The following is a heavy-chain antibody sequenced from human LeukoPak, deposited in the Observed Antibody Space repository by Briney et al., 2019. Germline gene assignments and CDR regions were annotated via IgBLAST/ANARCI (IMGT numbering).Heavy chain of an antibody. V-gene: IGHV4-4*07. CDR3: ARVRIKYYYVSSGYYPSWFDP. CDR2: IYTSGST. D-gene: IGHD3-22*01. J-gene: IGHJ5*02. Sequence: SETLSLTCTVSGGSISSYYWSWIRQPAGKGLEWIGRIYTSGSTNYNPSLKSRVTMSVDTSKNQFSLKLSSVTAADTAVYYCARVRIKYYYVSSGYYPSWFDPWGQGTLVTVSS. CDR1: GGSISSYY.